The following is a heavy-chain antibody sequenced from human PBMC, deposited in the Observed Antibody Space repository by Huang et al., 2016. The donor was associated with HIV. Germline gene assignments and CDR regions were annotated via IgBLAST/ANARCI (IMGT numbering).Heavy chain of an antibody. V-gene: IGHV1-69*13. CDR1: GGTVSSFS. CDR2: IIPLHDTK. CDR3: ARGVGNSNRGFDI. J-gene: IGHJ4*02. Sequence: QVQLVQSGAEMKKSGSSVKVSCKASGGTVSSFSFTWVRQAPVHGLEWMGGIIPLHDTKDLAQKCRGRVTLTADESTNTAFMELSGLTSQDTAVYYCARGVGNSNRGFDIWGQGTLVTVSP. D-gene: IGHD5-18*01.